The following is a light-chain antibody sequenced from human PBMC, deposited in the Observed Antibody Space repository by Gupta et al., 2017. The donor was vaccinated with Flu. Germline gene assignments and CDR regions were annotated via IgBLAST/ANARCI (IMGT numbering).Light chain of an antibody. CDR3: AAWDDSLNGWV. V-gene: IGLV1-44*01. J-gene: IGLJ3*02. Sequence: QSVLTQPPSASGTPGQRVTISCSGSSSNIGSNTVNWYQQLPGTAPKLLIYSNNRRPSGVPDRFSGSKSGTSASLAISGLQAEDEADYYCAAWDDSLNGWVFGGGIKLTVL. CDR2: SNN. CDR1: SSNIGSNT.